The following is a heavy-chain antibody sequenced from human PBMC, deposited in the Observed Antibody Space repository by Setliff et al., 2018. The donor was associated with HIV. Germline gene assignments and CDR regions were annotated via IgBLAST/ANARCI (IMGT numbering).Heavy chain of an antibody. V-gene: IGHV3-53*01. CDR1: GGSISSSSYY. J-gene: IGHJ4*02. Sequence: LSLTCSVSGGSISSSSYYWGWIRQPPGKGLEWVSVINGGTTTYYADSVKGRFTISRDNAKNSLYLQMNSLRAEDTAVYYCAKEFEDLSGAYWGQGTLVTVSS. CDR3: AKEFEDLSGAY. D-gene: IGHD3-10*01. CDR2: INGGTTT.